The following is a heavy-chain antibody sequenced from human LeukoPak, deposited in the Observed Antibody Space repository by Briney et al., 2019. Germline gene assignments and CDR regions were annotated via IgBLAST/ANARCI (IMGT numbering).Heavy chain of an antibody. D-gene: IGHD1-26*01. V-gene: IGHV4-59*08. Sequence: GSLRLSCAASGFTFSSYAMSWIRQPPGKGLEWIGYIYSSGSTSYNPSLKSRVTISVDTSKSQFSLKLNSVTAADTAVYYCARHISSGGTYAYFDYWGQGTLVTVSS. CDR1: GFTFSSYA. CDR3: ARHISSGGTYAYFDY. J-gene: IGHJ4*02. CDR2: IYSSGST.